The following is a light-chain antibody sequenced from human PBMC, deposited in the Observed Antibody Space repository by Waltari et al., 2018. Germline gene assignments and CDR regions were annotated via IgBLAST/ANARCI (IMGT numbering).Light chain of an antibody. Sequence: DIVMTQSPESLAVSLGERATINCKSSQSVLYSSNNKNYLAWYQQKPVQPPKLLIYWASTRESGVPDRFSGSGSGTDFTLTISSLQAEDVAVYYCQQYYSTPPMHTFGQGTKLEIK. CDR3: QQYYSTPPMHT. CDR2: WAS. J-gene: IGKJ2*01. V-gene: IGKV4-1*01. CDR1: QSVLYSSNNKNY.